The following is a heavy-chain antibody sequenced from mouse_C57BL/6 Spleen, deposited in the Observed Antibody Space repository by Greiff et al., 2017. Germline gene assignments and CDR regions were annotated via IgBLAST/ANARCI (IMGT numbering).Heavy chain of an antibody. D-gene: IGHD1-1*01. V-gene: IGHV1-80*01. CDR2: ISPGDGDT. Sequence: VQLQQSGAELVKPGASVKISCKASGYAFSRYWLTWVKQRPGKGLEWIGQISPGDGDTDYNGKFKGKATLTADKSSSTAYLQLSSLTSEDSAVYFCYYYGSSDWYFDVWGTGTTVTVSS. CDR3: YYYGSSDWYFDV. CDR1: GYAFSRYW. J-gene: IGHJ1*03.